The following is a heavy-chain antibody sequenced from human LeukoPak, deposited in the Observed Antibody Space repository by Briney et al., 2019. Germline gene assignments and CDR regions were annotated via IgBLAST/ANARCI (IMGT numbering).Heavy chain of an antibody. J-gene: IGHJ4*02. CDR1: GFTFSSYA. CDR2: ISYDGSNK. V-gene: IGHV3-30-3*01. D-gene: IGHD6-19*01. CDR3: ARDQVRIHFAVAGPRYFDY. Sequence: PGRSLRLSCAASGFTFSSYAMHWVRQAPGKGLEWVAVISYDGSNKYYADSVEGRFTISRDNSKNTLYLQMNSLRAEDTAVYYCARDQVRIHFAVAGPRYFDYWGQGTLVTVSS.